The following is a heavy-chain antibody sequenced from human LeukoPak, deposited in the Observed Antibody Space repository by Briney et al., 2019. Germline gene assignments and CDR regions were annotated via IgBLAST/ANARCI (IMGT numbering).Heavy chain of an antibody. Sequence: ASVKVSCKASGYTFTSYDINWVRQATGQGLEWMGWMNPNSGNTGYAQKFQGRVTMTRNTSISTAYMELSSLRSEDTAVYYCARGNQWLVAFDYWGQETLVTVSS. D-gene: IGHD6-19*01. V-gene: IGHV1-8*01. J-gene: IGHJ4*02. CDR1: GYTFTSYD. CDR2: MNPNSGNT. CDR3: ARGNQWLVAFDY.